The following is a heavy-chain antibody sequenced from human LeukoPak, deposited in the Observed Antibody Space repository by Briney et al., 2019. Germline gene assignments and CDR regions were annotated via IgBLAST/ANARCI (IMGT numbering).Heavy chain of an antibody. D-gene: IGHD1-26*01. Sequence: VASVKVSCKASGGTFSSYAISWVRQAPGQGLEWMGRIIPILGIANYARKFQGRVTITADKSTSTAYMELSSLRSEDTAVYYCARPSVWELPLDYWGQGTLVTVSS. CDR1: GGTFSSYA. V-gene: IGHV1-69*04. CDR3: ARPSVWELPLDY. CDR2: IIPILGIA. J-gene: IGHJ4*02.